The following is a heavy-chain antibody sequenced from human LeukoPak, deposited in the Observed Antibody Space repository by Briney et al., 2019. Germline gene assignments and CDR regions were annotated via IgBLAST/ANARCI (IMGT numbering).Heavy chain of an antibody. V-gene: IGHV3-30-3*01. J-gene: IGHJ6*02. CDR1: GFTFSTYA. CDR3: ARDRIVGATLYNNYGMDV. D-gene: IGHD1-26*01. CDR2: ISHDGSNK. Sequence: GRSLRLSCAASGFTFSTYATHWVRQAPGEGLEWVAVISHDGSNKYYADSVKGRFIISRDNSKNTLYLQMNSLRPEDTAVYYCARDRIVGATLYNNYGMDVWGQGTTVTVSS.